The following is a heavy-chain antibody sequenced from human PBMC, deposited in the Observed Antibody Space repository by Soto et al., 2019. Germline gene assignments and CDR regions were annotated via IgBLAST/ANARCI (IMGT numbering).Heavy chain of an antibody. CDR3: ARGLRFCISTRVYYYYGMDV. CDR1: GYTFSSYH. CDR2: ISAYNGNT. V-gene: IGHV1-18*01. D-gene: IGHD2-2*01. J-gene: IGHJ6*02. Sequence: ASVKVSCKASGYTFSSYHISWVRQAPGQGLEWMGWISAYNGNTNYAQKLQGRVTMTTDTSTSTAYMELSSLRSEDTAVYYCARGLRFCISTRVYYYYGMDVWGQGTTVTVSS.